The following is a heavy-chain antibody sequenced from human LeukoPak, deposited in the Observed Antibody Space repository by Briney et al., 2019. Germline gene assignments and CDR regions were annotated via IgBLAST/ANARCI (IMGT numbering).Heavy chain of an antibody. V-gene: IGHV1-8*03. CDR3: AREGVVVPAAIGYDAFDI. D-gene: IGHD2-2*01. CDR1: GYTFTSYD. J-gene: IGHJ3*02. Sequence: ASVKVSCKASGYTFTSYDINWVRQATGQGLEWMGWMNPNSGNTGYAQKFQGRVTITRNTSISTAYMELSSLRSEDTAVYYCAREGVVVPAAIGYDAFDIWGQGTMVTVSS. CDR2: MNPNSGNT.